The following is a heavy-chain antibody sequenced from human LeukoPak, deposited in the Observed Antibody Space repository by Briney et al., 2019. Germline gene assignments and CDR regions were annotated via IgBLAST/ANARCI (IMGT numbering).Heavy chain of an antibody. CDR2: MNPNSGNT. CDR1: GYTFTSYD. V-gene: IGHV1-8*01. D-gene: IGHD1-26*01. CDR3: ARKGTKYSGSSPNY. Sequence: ASVKVSCKASGYTFTSYDINWVRQAPGQGLEWMGWMNPNSGNTGYAQKFQGRVTMTRNTSISTAYMELSSLRSEDTAVYYCARKGTKYSGSSPNYWGQGTLVTVSS. J-gene: IGHJ4*02.